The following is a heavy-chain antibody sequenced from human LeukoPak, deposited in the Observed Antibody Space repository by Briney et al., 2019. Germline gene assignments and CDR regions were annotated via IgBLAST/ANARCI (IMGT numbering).Heavy chain of an antibody. CDR3: ARKENVYYYLDY. V-gene: IGHV4-28*01. J-gene: IGHJ4*02. CDR1: GYSITSSSW. Sequence: SDTLSLTCAVSGYSITSSSWWGWIRQPPGKGLEWIGYIYHSGTTYYNPSLQSRVTMSVDTSKNQFSLKLSSVTAVDTAVYYCARKENVYYYLDYWGQGTLVTVSS. D-gene: IGHD3-10*01. CDR2: IYHSGTT.